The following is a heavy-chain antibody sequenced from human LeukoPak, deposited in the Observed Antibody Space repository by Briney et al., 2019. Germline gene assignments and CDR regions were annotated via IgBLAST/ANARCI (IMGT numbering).Heavy chain of an antibody. J-gene: IGHJ4*02. CDR2: ISSSSIYI. CDR1: GFTFSSYS. Sequence: PGGSLRLSCAASGFTFSSYSMNWVRQAPGKGLEWVSSISSSSIYIYCADSLKGRFTISRDNAKNSLSLQMNSLRAEDTAAYYCARDGSYYDILTGYYDYWGQGTLVTVSS. CDR3: ARDGSYYDILTGYYDY. D-gene: IGHD3-9*01. V-gene: IGHV3-21*01.